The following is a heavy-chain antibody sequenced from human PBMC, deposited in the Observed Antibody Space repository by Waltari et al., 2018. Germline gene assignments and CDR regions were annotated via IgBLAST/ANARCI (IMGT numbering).Heavy chain of an antibody. J-gene: IGHJ2*01. CDR1: GGTFSSYA. CDR3: ARFGIAAAGTVYFDL. CDR2: VIPIFGTA. Sequence: QVQLVQSGAEVKKPGSSVKVSCKASGGTFSSYAISWVRQDPGQGLEWMGVVIPIFGTANYALKFQGRVTIPADESPITAYMELSSLRSEDTAVYYCARFGIAAAGTVYFDLWGRGTLVTVSS. V-gene: IGHV1-69*12. D-gene: IGHD6-13*01.